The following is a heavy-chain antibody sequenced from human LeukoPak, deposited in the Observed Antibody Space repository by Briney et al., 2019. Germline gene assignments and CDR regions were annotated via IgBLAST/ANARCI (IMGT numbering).Heavy chain of an antibody. CDR1: GGSISSSSYY. CDR2: IYYSGST. CDR3: ATYYYDSSGLNRIDY. V-gene: IGHV4-39*01. Sequence: SETLSLTCTVSGGSISSSSYYWGWIRQPPGKGLEWIGSIYYSGSTYYNPSLKSRVTISVDTSKNQFSLKLSSVTAADTAVYYCATYYYDSSGLNRIDYWGQGTLVTVSS. D-gene: IGHD3-22*01. J-gene: IGHJ4*02.